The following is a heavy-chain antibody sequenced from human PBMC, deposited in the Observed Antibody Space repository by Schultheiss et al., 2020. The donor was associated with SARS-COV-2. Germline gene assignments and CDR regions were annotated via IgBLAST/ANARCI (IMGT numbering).Heavy chain of an antibody. V-gene: IGHV4-59*01. CDR1: GGSISSYY. CDR3: ARSGYSYTSFDY. J-gene: IGHJ4*02. D-gene: IGHD5-18*01. CDR2: IYYSGST. Sequence: SETLSLTCTVSGGSISSYYWGWIRQPPGKGLEWIGYIYYSGSTNYNPSLKSRVTISVDTSKNQFSLKLSSVTAADTAVYSCARSGYSYTSFDYWGQGTLVTVSS.